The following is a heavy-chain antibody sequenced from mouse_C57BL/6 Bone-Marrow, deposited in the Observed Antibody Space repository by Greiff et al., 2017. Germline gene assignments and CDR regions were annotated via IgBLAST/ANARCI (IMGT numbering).Heavy chain of an antibody. Sequence: EVQRVESGGGLVPPGESLKLSCESNEYEFPSHDMSWVRKTPEKRLELVAAINSDGGSTYYPDTMERRFIISRDNTKKTLYLQMSSLRSEDTALYYCARQSTMITTGAMDYWGQGTSVTVSS. CDR1: EYEFPSHD. V-gene: IGHV5-2*01. CDR2: INSDGGST. J-gene: IGHJ4*01. D-gene: IGHD2-4*01. CDR3: ARQSTMITTGAMDY.